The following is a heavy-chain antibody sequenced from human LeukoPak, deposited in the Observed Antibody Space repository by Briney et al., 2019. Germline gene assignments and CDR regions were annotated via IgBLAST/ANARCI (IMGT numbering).Heavy chain of an antibody. Sequence: GASVKVSCKASGYTFINYGISWVRHAPGQGLEWMGWISAYNGNANYAQKFQGRVTMTTDTSTSTAYMELRSLRSDDTAVYYCARVYTSGHGLRWFDPWGQGTLVTVSS. J-gene: IGHJ5*02. CDR3: ARVYTSGHGLRWFDP. D-gene: IGHD6-19*01. CDR2: ISAYNGNA. CDR1: GYTFINYG. V-gene: IGHV1-18*01.